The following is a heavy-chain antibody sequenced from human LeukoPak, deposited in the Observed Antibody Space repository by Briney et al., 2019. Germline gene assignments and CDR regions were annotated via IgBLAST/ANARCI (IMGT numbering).Heavy chain of an antibody. Sequence: GGSLRLSCAASGFTFSSKWMSWVRQAPGKGLEWVANIKHDGSEKYYVDSVKGRFTISRDNAKNSLYLQMNSLRAEDTAVYYCARDRRDWGSEAFDYWGQGTLVTVSS. J-gene: IGHJ4*02. CDR2: IKHDGSEK. V-gene: IGHV3-7*01. CDR1: GFTFSSKW. D-gene: IGHD7-27*01. CDR3: ARDRRDWGSEAFDY.